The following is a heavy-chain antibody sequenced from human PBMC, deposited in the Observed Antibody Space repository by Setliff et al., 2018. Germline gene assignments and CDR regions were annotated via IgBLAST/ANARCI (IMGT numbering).Heavy chain of an antibody. J-gene: IGHJ4*02. Sequence: GGSLRLSCAVSGFTFSGSAVHWVRHASGKGLEWVGRIRSKAFSYATRYTESMKGRFTISRDDSKNTAYLQMDSLNTEDTAVYYCTTGGIVVVIGTNAGYDYWGQGTLVTVSS. CDR1: GFTFSGSA. D-gene: IGHD3-22*01. CDR2: IRSKAFSYAT. CDR3: TTGGIVVVIGTNAGYDY. V-gene: IGHV3-73*01.